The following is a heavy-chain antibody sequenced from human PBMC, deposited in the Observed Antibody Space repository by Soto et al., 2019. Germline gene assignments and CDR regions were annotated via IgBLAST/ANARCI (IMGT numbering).Heavy chain of an antibody. CDR3: ARSRTVKDAFDI. D-gene: IGHD4-17*01. V-gene: IGHV1-3*01. Sequence: ASVKVSCKASGYTFTSYAMHWVRQAPGQRLEWMGWINAGNGNTKYSQKFQGRVTITRDTSASTAYMELSSLRSEDTAVYYCARSRTVKDAFDIWGQGTMVTVSS. J-gene: IGHJ3*02. CDR2: INAGNGNT. CDR1: GYTFTSYA.